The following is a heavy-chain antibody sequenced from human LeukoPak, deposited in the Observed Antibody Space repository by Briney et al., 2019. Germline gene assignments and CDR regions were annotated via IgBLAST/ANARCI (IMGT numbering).Heavy chain of an antibody. J-gene: IGHJ6*02. CDR2: INHSGST. D-gene: IGHD2-2*01. V-gene: IGHV4-34*01. CDR1: GGSISGYY. Sequence: PSETLSLTCAVYGGSISGYYWSWIRQPPGKGLEWIGEINHSGSTNYNPSLKSRVTISVDTSKNQFSLKLSSVTAADTAVYYCARAFLGYCSSTSCPRRLGGGSYYYYGMDVWGQGTTVTVSS. CDR3: ARAFLGYCSSTSCPRRLGGGSYYYYGMDV.